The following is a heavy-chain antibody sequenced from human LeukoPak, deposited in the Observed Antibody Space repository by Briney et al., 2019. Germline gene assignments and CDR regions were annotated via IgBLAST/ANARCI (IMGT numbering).Heavy chain of an antibody. D-gene: IGHD2-2*01. V-gene: IGHV4-59*01. CDR1: GGSISSYY. Sequence: SETLSLTCTVSGGSISSYYWSWIRQPPGKGLEWIGYIYYSGSTNYNPSLKSRVTISVDTSKNQFSLKLSSVTAADTAVYYCARDSSSYCSSTSCYVRAFDIWGQGTMVTVSS. J-gene: IGHJ3*02. CDR3: ARDSSSYCSSTSCYVRAFDI. CDR2: IYYSGST.